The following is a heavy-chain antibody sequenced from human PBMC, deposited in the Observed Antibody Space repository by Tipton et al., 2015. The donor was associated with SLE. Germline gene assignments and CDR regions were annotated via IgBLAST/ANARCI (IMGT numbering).Heavy chain of an antibody. D-gene: IGHD2-8*01. CDR1: GGSFSDYS. J-gene: IGHJ4*02. CDR2: INHSGST. CDR3: ARDCTTGVCYTTSFDY. Sequence: TLSLTCAVYGGSFSDYSWSWIRQSPGKGLEWIGEINHSGSTNYNPSLKSRVTISIDTSKNQFSLRLSSVTAADTAVYYCARDCTTGVCYTTSFDYWGQGTLVPVSP. V-gene: IGHV4-34*01.